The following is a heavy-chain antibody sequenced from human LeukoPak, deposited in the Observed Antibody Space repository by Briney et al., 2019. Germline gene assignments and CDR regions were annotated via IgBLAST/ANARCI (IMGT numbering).Heavy chain of an antibody. V-gene: IGHV3-23*01. CDR2: ISGSDDST. J-gene: IGHJ4*02. Sequence: PGGSLRLSCAASGVTFSSFAMSWVRQAPGQGLEWVSAISGSDDSTHYADSVKGRFTISRDNSKNTLYLQMNSLRAEDTAVYYCAKGYCYHSSGYQYLDYWGQGTLVTVSS. CDR3: AKGYCYHSSGYQYLDY. CDR1: GVTFSSFA. D-gene: IGHD3-22*01.